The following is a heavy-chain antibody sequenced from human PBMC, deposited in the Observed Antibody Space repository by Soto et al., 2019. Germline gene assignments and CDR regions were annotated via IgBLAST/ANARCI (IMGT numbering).Heavy chain of an antibody. D-gene: IGHD3-3*02. CDR3: ARDKDRQQLGGNYYYIMDV. Sequence: QVQLVQSGAEVKKPGSSVKVSCKTSGGTFRTSAISWVRQAPGQGLEWMGGIMPVFPTPDYAQKFQGRVTIIADESTGTADMERSSLRSEDTAVYYCARDKDRQQLGGNYYYIMDVWGQGTTVTVSS. J-gene: IGHJ6*01. CDR2: IMPVFPTP. V-gene: IGHV1-69*12. CDR1: GGTFRTSA.